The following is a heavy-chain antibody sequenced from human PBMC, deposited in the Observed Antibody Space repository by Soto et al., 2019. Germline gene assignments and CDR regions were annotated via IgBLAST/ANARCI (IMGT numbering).Heavy chain of an antibody. Sequence: PSETLSLTCSVSGDSMTSGGYYWSWVRHHPGKGLEWVGSIYYTGDTYFNPSLKSRITVSMDTSKNEFSLKLTSVTSADTAVYFCARGATRPRDVPTYLNFWGEGTLVTFSS. CDR3: ARGATRPRDVPTYLNF. CDR2: IYYTGDT. J-gene: IGHJ4*02. V-gene: IGHV4-31*03. CDR1: GDSMTSGGYY.